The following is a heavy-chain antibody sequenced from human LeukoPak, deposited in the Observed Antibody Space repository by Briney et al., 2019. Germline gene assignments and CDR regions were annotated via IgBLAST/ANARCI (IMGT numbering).Heavy chain of an antibody. CDR2: IYYSGST. CDR1: GGSISSSSYY. CDR3: ARTVGDGVVPAPLD. Sequence: PSETLSLTCTVSGGSISSSSYYWGWIRQPPGKGLEWIGSIYYSGSTYYNPSLKSRVTISVDTSKNQFSLKLSSVTAADTAVCYCARTVGDGVVPAPLDWGQGTLVTVSS. J-gene: IGHJ4*02. V-gene: IGHV4-39*01. D-gene: IGHD2-2*01.